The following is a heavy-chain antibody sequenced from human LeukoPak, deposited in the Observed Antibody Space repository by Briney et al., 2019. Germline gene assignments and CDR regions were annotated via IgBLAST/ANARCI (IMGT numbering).Heavy chain of an antibody. D-gene: IGHD5-12*01. CDR2: IYYSGST. Sequence: SETLSLACAVSGGSISSGGYSWSWIRQPPGKGLEWIGYIYYSGSTNYNPSLKSRVTISVDTSKNQFSLKLSSVTAADTAVYYCAREGRGYSGYDSPYYFDYWGQGTLVTVSS. CDR3: AREGRGYSGYDSPYYFDY. V-gene: IGHV4-61*08. CDR1: GGSISSGGYS. J-gene: IGHJ4*02.